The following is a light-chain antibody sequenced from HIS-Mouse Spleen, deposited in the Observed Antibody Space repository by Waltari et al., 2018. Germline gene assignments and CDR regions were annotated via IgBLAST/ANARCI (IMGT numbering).Light chain of an antibody. CDR1: SSDVCGYNY. Sequence: QSALTQPASVSGSPGQSITISCTGTSSDVCGYNYGSLYQQHPGKAPTLMIYDVSNRASGVSYLFAGSKSGNTASLTISGLQAEEEADYYCSSYTSSSTLVVFGGGTKLTVL. CDR2: DVS. V-gene: IGLV2-14*01. CDR3: SSYTSSSTLVV. J-gene: IGLJ2*01.